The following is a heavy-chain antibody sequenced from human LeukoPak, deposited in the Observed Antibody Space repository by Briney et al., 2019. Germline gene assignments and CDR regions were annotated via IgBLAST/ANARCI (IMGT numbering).Heavy chain of an antibody. J-gene: IGHJ4*02. CDR2: IKQDGTEK. Sequence: PGGSLRLSCAASGFTFSSYWMSWVRQAPGKGLEWVANIKQDGTEKNYVDSVKGRFTISRDNAKNSLYLQMNSLRAEDTAVYYCARDKVQGPTIFDYWGQGTLVTVSS. CDR1: GFTFSSYW. D-gene: IGHD1-26*01. V-gene: IGHV3-7*01. CDR3: ARDKVQGPTIFDY.